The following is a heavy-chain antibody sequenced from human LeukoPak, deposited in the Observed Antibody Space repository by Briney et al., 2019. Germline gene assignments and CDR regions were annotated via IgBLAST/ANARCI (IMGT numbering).Heavy chain of an antibody. CDR3: ARFIAAPYYFDY. Sequence: GGSLRLSCAASGFTFSSYSMNWVRQAPGKGLEWVSSISSSRSYIYYADSVKGRFTISRDNAKNSLYLQMNSLRAEDTAVYYCARFIAAPYYFDYWGRGTLVTVSS. V-gene: IGHV3-21*01. J-gene: IGHJ4*02. D-gene: IGHD6-13*01. CDR2: ISSSRSYI. CDR1: GFTFSSYS.